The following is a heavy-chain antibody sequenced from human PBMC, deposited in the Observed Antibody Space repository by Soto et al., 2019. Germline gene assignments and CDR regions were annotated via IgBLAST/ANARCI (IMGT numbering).Heavy chain of an antibody. CDR1: GGSFSGYY. J-gene: IGHJ4*02. Sequence: SETLSLTCAVYGGSFSGYYWSWIRQPPGKGLEWIGEINHSGSTNYNPSLKSRVTISVDTSKNQFSLKLGSVTAADTAVYYCARGQSPVCSSTSCYPFDYWGQGTLVTVSS. CDR3: ARGQSPVCSSTSCYPFDY. D-gene: IGHD2-2*01. CDR2: INHSGST. V-gene: IGHV4-34*01.